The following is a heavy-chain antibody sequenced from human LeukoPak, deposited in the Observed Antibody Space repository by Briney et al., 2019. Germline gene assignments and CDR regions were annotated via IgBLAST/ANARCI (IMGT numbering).Heavy chain of an antibody. CDR1: GYSFTSHW. CDR2: IYPGDSDT. Sequence: GESLKILCKGSGYSFTSHWLGLVRQMPGKGLEWMGIIYPGDSDTRYSPSFQGQVTISAYKSISTAYLQWSSLKASDTAMYYCARPGGGSRDGYKVGYFDYWGQGTLVTVSS. V-gene: IGHV5-51*01. J-gene: IGHJ4*02. D-gene: IGHD5-24*01. CDR3: ARPGGGSRDGYKVGYFDY.